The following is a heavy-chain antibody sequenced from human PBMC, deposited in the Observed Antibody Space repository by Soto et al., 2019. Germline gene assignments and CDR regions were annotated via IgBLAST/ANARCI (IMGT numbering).Heavy chain of an antibody. V-gene: IGHV4-34*01. CDR3: ARERVYYGAGLLPLYDP. CDR2: INHSGST. CDR1: GGLLSGYE. J-gene: IGHJ5*02. Sequence: SEARCLTCAVYGGLLSGYEWSGIRQPPGKGLEWIGEINHSGSTNYNPSLKSRVTISVDTSKNQFSLKLSSVTAADTAVYYCARERVYYGAGLLPLYDPSGQRTPVTVS. D-gene: IGHD3-10*01.